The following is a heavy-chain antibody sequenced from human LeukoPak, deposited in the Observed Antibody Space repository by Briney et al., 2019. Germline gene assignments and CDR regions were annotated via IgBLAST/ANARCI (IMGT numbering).Heavy chain of an antibody. J-gene: IGHJ4*02. D-gene: IGHD2-2*01. CDR2: ISYDGSNK. V-gene: IGHV3-30-3*01. CDR1: GFTFSSYA. Sequence: GGSLRLSCAASGFTFSSYAMSWVRQAPGKGLEWVAVISYDGSNKYYADSVKGRFTISRDNSKNTLYLQMNSLRAEDTAVYYCARDSKRIGIVVVPAAVDYWGPGNPGHRLL. CDR3: ARDSKRIGIVVVPAAVDY.